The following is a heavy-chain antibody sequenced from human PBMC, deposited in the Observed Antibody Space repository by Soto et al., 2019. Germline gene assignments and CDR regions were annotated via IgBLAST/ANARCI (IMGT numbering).Heavy chain of an antibody. J-gene: IGHJ4*02. CDR3: VLRAGDY. D-gene: IGHD3-9*01. CDR1: GFTFSSNS. CDR2: IGAGDETT. Sequence: EVQLMESGGGVARPGGSLRLSCATSGFTFSSNSMNWVRQVPGKRLEWVSRIGAGDETTYYTDSVEGRFTISRDDSKGTLYLQMNSLKVEDTAIYFCVLRAGDYWGQGTLVTVSS. V-gene: IGHV3-23*01.